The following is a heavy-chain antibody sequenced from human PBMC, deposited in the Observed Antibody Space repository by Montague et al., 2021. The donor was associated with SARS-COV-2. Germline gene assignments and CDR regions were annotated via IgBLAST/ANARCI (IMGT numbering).Heavy chain of an antibody. CDR1: DVSLSTSTW. J-gene: IGHJ4*02. D-gene: IGHD3/OR15-3a*01. Sequence: SETLSLTCVVSDVSLSTSTWWSWVRQSPGKGLEWVGEIYLSGFTQYNPSVNSRVSISLADSRSQFSLRLTSVTAADTAVYFWASGGLRNRGFDYWGQGTLVTVSS. CDR3: ASGGLRNRGFDY. CDR2: IYLSGFT. V-gene: IGHV4-4*02.